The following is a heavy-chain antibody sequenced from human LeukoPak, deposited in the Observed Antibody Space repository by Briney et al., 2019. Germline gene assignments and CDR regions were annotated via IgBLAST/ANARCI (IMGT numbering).Heavy chain of an antibody. D-gene: IGHD1-1*01. CDR3: ARGYLQPGPFDF. Sequence: PSETLSLTCTVSDYSISGGYCWGCLRQPPGKELDWIASIYYSGSTYYNPSLRSRVTISVDTSRNQFSLKLNSVTAADTAVYYCARGYLQPGPFDFWGQGTLVTVSS. J-gene: IGHJ4*02. CDR1: DYSISGGYC. V-gene: IGHV4-38-2*02. CDR2: IYYSGST.